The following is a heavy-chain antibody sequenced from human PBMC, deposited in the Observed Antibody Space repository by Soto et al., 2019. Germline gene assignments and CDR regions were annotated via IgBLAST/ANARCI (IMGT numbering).Heavy chain of an antibody. CDR2: IYWDDDK. CDR3: AHWGLRYFDWPYGMDV. V-gene: IGHV2-5*02. CDR1: GFSLSTSGVG. J-gene: IGHJ6*02. Sequence: QITLKESGPPLVKPTQTLTLTCTFSGFSLSTSGVGVGWIRQPPGKALEWLALIYWDDDKRYSPSLKSRLTITKDTSKNQVVLTMTNMDPVDTATYYCAHWGLRYFDWPYGMDVWGQGTTVTVSS. D-gene: IGHD3-9*01.